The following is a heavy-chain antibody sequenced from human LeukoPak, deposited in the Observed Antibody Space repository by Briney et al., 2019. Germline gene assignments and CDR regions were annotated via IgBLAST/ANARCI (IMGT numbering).Heavy chain of an antibody. Sequence: GGSLRLSCATSGFTFSSYGMHWVRQAPGKGLEWVAVIWYDGSNKYYADSVKGRFTISRDNSKNTLYLQMNSLRAEDTAVYYCARDAHGMDVWGQGTTVTVSS. CDR2: IWYDGSNK. V-gene: IGHV3-33*01. CDR3: ARDAHGMDV. CDR1: GFTFSSYG. J-gene: IGHJ6*02.